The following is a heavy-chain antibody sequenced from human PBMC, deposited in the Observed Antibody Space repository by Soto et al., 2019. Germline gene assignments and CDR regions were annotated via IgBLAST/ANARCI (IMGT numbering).Heavy chain of an antibody. Sequence: GGSLRLSCAASGFTFSTYSMNWVRQAPGKGLEWVSYISSTGTIKYYAGSVKGRFTISRDNAKNSLYLQMNSLRAEDTAVYYCARMSSSISPGCWGQGTLVTVSS. J-gene: IGHJ4*02. V-gene: IGHV3-48*01. D-gene: IGHD2-2*01. CDR2: ISSTGTIK. CDR1: GFTFSTYS. CDR3: ARMSSSISPGC.